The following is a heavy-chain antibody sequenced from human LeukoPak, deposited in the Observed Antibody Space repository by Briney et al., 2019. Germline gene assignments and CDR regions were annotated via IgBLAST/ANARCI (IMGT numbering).Heavy chain of an antibody. Sequence: GGSLRLSCAASGFTFSNAWMSWVRQALGKGLEWVGRIKSKTDGGTTDYAAPVKGRFTISRDDSKNTLYLQMNSLKTEDTAVYYCTTSGDPRITMVRGVIIDYWGQGTLVTVSS. D-gene: IGHD3-10*01. CDR3: TTSGDPRITMVRGVIIDY. CDR1: GFTFSNAW. CDR2: IKSKTDGGTT. J-gene: IGHJ4*02. V-gene: IGHV3-15*01.